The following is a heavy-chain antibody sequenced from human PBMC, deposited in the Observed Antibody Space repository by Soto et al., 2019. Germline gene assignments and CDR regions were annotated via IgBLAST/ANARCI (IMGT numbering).Heavy chain of an antibody. CDR3: AKSLFGGPDI. J-gene: IGHJ3*02. Sequence: GGSLRLSCAASRFTFSTYAMSWVRQAPGKGLEWVSGISGGGGDTSYADSVRGRFTCSRDNSKNTLYLQMNSLRAEDTALYYCAKSLFGGPDIWGQGTMVSVSS. CDR2: ISGGGGDT. V-gene: IGHV3-23*01. CDR1: RFTFSTYA. D-gene: IGHD2-15*01.